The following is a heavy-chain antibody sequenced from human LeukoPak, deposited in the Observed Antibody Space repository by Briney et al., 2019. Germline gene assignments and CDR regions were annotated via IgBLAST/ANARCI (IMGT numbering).Heavy chain of an antibody. D-gene: IGHD2-21*02. CDR3: ARAARGDSNDY. V-gene: IGHV1-69*04. Sequence: ASVKVSCKASGGTFSSYAISWVQQAPGQGLEWMGRIIPILGIANYAQKFQGRVTITADKSTSTAYMELSSLRSEDTAVYYCARAARGDSNDYWGQGTLVTVSS. CDR2: IIPILGIA. J-gene: IGHJ4*02. CDR1: GGTFSSYA.